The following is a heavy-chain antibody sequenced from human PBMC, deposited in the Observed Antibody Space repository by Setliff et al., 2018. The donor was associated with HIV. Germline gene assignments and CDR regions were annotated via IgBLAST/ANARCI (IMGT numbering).Heavy chain of an antibody. Sequence: GGSLRLSCAASGFTFSSYWMHWVRQVPGKGLVWLARINGDESRTTHADSVKGRFTISRDNSKNTLYLQMNSLRAEDTAVYYCAKDRSPISSGYYYAEYFQHWGQGTLVTVSS. V-gene: IGHV3-74*01. D-gene: IGHD3-22*01. CDR3: AKDRSPISSGYYYAEYFQH. CDR1: GFTFSSYW. CDR2: INGDESRT. J-gene: IGHJ1*01.